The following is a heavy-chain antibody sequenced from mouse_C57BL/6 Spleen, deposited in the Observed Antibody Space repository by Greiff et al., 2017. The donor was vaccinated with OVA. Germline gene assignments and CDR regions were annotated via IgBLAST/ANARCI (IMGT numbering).Heavy chain of an antibody. J-gene: IGHJ4*01. V-gene: IGHV5-4*01. Sequence: EVKLVESGGGLVKPGGSLKLSCAASGFTFSSYAMSWVRQTPEKRLEWVATISDGGSYTYYPDNVKGRFTISRDNAKNNLYLQMSHLKSEDTAMYYCARERDGNYVGAMDYWGQGTSVTVSS. CDR2: ISDGGSYT. CDR1: GFTFSSYA. D-gene: IGHD2-1*01. CDR3: ARERDGNYVGAMDY.